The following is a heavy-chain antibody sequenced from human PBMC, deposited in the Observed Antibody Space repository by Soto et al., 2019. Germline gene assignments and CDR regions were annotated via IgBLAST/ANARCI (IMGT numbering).Heavy chain of an antibody. CDR3: ARVSWEVPQGGYYYMDV. CDR2: IYYSGST. J-gene: IGHJ6*03. Sequence: QVQLQESGPGLVKPSQTLSLTCTVSGGSISSGGYYWSWIRQHPGKGLEWIGYIYYSGSTYYNPSPKSRVTISVDTSKNQFSLKLSSVTAADTAVYYCARVSWEVPQGGYYYMDVWGKGTTVTVSS. CDR1: GGSISSGGYY. V-gene: IGHV4-31*03. D-gene: IGHD1-26*01.